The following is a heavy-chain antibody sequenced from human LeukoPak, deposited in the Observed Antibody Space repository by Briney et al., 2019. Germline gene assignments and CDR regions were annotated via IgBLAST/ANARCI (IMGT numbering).Heavy chain of an antibody. Sequence: PGGSLRLSCAASGFRFSDYYMTWIRHAPGKGLEWVSYISSSGSTIYYADSVKGRFTVSRDNAKNSLYLQLNSLRAEDTAVYYCAREVSPGGIHGYYYGMDVWGQGTTVTVSS. V-gene: IGHV3-11*01. J-gene: IGHJ6*02. CDR3: AREVSPGGIHGYYYGMDV. CDR1: GFRFSDYY. D-gene: IGHD3-16*01. CDR2: ISSSGSTI.